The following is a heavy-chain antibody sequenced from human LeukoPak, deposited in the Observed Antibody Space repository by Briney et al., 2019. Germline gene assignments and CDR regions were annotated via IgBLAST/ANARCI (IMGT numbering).Heavy chain of an antibody. D-gene: IGHD3-3*01. V-gene: IGHV3-73*01. CDR2: IRSKTNNYAT. J-gene: IGHJ6*02. CDR3: TTRDGDSLDV. Sequence: PGGSLKLSCAASGFIFSGSSMHWVRQASGKGLEWVGRIRSKTNNYATAYAASVKGRFTISRDDSENTAYLQMNSLKSEDTAVYYCTTRDGDSLDVWGQGTTVTVSS. CDR1: GFIFSGSS.